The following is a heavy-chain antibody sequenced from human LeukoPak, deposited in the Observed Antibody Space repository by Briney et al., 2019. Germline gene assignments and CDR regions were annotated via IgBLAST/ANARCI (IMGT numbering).Heavy chain of an antibody. Sequence: PGGSLRLSCAASGFTFSSYWMHWVRQAPGKGLVWVSRINSDGSSTSYADSVKGRFTISRDNAKNTLYLQMNSLRAEDTAVYYCARARFYGYRDAFDIWGQGTMVTVSS. J-gene: IGHJ3*02. CDR2: INSDGSST. CDR3: ARARFYGYRDAFDI. V-gene: IGHV3-74*01. D-gene: IGHD3-3*01. CDR1: GFTFSSYW.